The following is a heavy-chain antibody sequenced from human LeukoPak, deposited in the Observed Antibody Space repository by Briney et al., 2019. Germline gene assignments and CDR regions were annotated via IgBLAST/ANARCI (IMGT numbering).Heavy chain of an antibody. J-gene: IGHJ6*03. D-gene: IGHD2-2*01. CDR3: ARTDIVVVPAKPDYYMDV. V-gene: IGHV1-46*01. CDR1: GYTFTSYY. Sequence: GASVKVSCKASGYTFTSYYMHWVRQAPGQGLEWMGIINPSGGSTSYAQKFQGRVTMTRDTSTSTVYMELSSLRSEDTAVYYCARTDIVVVPAKPDYYMDVWAKGPRSPSP. CDR2: INPSGGST.